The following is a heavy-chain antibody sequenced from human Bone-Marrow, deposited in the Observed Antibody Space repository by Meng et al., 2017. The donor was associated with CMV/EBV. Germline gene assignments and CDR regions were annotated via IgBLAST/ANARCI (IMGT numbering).Heavy chain of an antibody. CDR1: GFTFSDYA. CDR3: ARGPHPFWRGYYTGGYFVH. D-gene: IGHD3-3*01. V-gene: IGHV3-30*04. Sequence: GGSLRLSCAASGFTFSDYAMHWVRQAPGKGLEWVAVISYDGRNQFYAESLKGRFTISRDNSKTTLYLQMHSLRAQDTAVYYCARGPHPFWRGYYTGGYFVHWGQGTLVTGSS. CDR2: ISYDGRNQ. J-gene: IGHJ4*02.